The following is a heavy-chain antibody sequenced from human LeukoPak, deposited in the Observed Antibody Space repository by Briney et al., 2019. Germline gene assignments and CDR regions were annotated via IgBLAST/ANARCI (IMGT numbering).Heavy chain of an antibody. Sequence: GGSLRLSCAASGFDFSSIVMHWVRQAPGKGLEWVATISSDGNIRHYADSVQGRFTISRDNSQNTVYVQMNRLRDEDTAVYYCARDYDFWSGYYYFDYWGQGTLVTVSS. CDR1: GFDFSSIV. CDR3: ARDYDFWSGYYYFDY. D-gene: IGHD3-3*01. CDR2: ISSDGNIR. V-gene: IGHV3-30-3*01. J-gene: IGHJ4*02.